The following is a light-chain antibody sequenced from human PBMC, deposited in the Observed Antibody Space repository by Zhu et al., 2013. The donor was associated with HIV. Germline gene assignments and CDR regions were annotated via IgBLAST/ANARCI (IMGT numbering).Light chain of an antibody. Sequence: QSALTQPASVSGSPGQSITISCTGTSSDLSGHNYVSWYQHLPGKAPKLIIYEVSNRPSGISNRFSGSKSGNTASLTISGLQAEDEADYYCTSYTRSRTLYIFGTGTKVTVL. CDR2: EVS. J-gene: IGLJ1*01. CDR3: TSYTRSRTLYI. CDR1: SSDLSGHNY. V-gene: IGLV2-14*01.